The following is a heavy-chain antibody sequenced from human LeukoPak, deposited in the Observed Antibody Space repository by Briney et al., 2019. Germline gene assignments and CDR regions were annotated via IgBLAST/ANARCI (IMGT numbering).Heavy chain of an antibody. Sequence: SVKVSCKASGYTFTSYGISWVRQAPGQGLEWMGGIIPIFGIANYAQKFQGRVTITADKSTSTAYMELSSLRSEDTAVYYCASALGYSYANFDYWGQGTLVTVSS. CDR3: ASALGYSYANFDY. CDR1: GYTFTSYG. CDR2: IIPIFGIA. D-gene: IGHD5-18*01. J-gene: IGHJ4*02. V-gene: IGHV1-69*10.